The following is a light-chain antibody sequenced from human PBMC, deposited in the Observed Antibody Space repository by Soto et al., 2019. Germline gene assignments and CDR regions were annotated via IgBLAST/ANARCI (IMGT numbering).Light chain of an antibody. CDR3: QSYDSSLSASGV. J-gene: IGLJ3*02. V-gene: IGLV1-40*01. CDR2: GNN. CDR1: NSNIGAGYD. Sequence: QSVLTQPPSVSGAPGQRVSISCTGSNSNIGAGYDVHWYQQLPGTAPKLLIYGNNNRPSGVPDRFSGSKSGTSASLAITGLQTEDEADYYCQSYDSSLSASGVFGGGTKLTVL.